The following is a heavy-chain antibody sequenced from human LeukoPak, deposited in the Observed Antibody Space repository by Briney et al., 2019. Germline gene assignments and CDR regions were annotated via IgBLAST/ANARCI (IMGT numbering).Heavy chain of an antibody. CDR3: AKSTSITIYYGMDV. D-gene: IGHD1-14*01. V-gene: IGHV3-30*18. CDR1: GFTFSSYG. Sequence: GGSLRLSCAASGFTFSSYGMHWVRQAPGKGLEWVAFISYDGSNKYYADSVKGRFTISRDNSKNTLYLQMNSLRAEDTAVYYCAKSTSITIYYGMDVWGQGTTVTVSS. J-gene: IGHJ6*02. CDR2: ISYDGSNK.